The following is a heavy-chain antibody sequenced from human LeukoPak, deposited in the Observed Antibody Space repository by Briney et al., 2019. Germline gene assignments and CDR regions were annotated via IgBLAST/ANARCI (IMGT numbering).Heavy chain of an antibody. CDR3: VRDVWGDRDGFFEY. CDR1: GFTFSSSW. J-gene: IGHJ4*02. CDR2: INSDGSRT. Sequence: PGGSLRLSCAASGFTFSSSWMHWVRQAPGKGLVSVSRINSDGSRTSYADSVKGRVTISRDNAKNTLYLQMNSLRDEDTAVYYCVRDVWGDRDGFFEYWGQGTLVTVSS. V-gene: IGHV3-74*01. D-gene: IGHD2-21*02.